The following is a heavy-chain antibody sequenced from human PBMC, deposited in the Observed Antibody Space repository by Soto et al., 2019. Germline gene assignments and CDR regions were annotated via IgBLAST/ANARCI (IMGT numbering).Heavy chain of an antibody. CDR3: AGRPDGFDI. CDR2: IKKDGSEK. J-gene: IGHJ3*02. D-gene: IGHD1-1*01. V-gene: IGHV3-7*05. CDR1: GFTFSSYW. Sequence: EVQLVESGGGLVQPGGSLRLSCAASGFTFSSYWMSWARQAPGKGLKWVATIKKDGSEKYYVDSVKGRFTISRDNAKNSLYLQINSLRAEDTAVYYCAGRPDGFDIWGQGTMVTVS.